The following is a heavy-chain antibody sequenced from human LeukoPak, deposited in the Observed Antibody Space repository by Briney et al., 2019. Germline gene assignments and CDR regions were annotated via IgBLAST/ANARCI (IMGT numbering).Heavy chain of an antibody. CDR1: GFTFSSYG. D-gene: IGHD3-10*01. V-gene: IGHV3-30*03. J-gene: IGHJ4*02. CDR2: ISYDGSNK. Sequence: PGGSLRLSCAASGFTFSSYGMHWVRQAPGKGLEWVAVISYDGSNKYYADSVEGRFTISGDNSKNTLYLQMNSLRAEDTAVYYCARAGSFRFDYWGQGTLVTVSS. CDR3: ARAGSFRFDY.